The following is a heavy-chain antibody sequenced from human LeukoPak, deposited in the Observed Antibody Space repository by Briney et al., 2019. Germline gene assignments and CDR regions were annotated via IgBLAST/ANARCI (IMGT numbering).Heavy chain of an antibody. CDR1: GFTFRNYG. V-gene: IGHV3-30*18. Sequence: GGSLRLSCAASGFTFRNYGMHWVRQAPGKGLEWVAHISSDGSSDYYADSVKGRFTISRDNSKNTLYLQMNSLRPEATARYNCAKRAYSYGSIDCCVQGTLVTVSS. CDR2: ISSDGSSD. J-gene: IGHJ4*02. CDR3: AKRAYSYGSIDC. D-gene: IGHD5-18*01.